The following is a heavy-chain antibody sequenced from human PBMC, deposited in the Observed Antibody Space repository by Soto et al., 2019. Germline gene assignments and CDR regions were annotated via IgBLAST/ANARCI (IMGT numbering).Heavy chain of an antibody. CDR1: GFTFXSYA. CDR3: AKRRGAGGHFDY. J-gene: IGHJ4*02. V-gene: IGHV3-23*01. Sequence: DVQLLESGGGLVQPEGXXXLSCAXSGFTFXSYAMGWXRQGPGKGLEWVAVVSIGGSTHYADSVRGRFTISRDNSKNTLSLQMNSLTAEDTAVYFCAKRRGAGGHFDYWGQGALVTVSS. D-gene: IGHD2-15*01. CDR2: VSIGGST.